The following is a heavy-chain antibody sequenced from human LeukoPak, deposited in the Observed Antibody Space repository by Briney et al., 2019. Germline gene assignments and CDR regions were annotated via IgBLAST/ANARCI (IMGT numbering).Heavy chain of an antibody. J-gene: IGHJ1*01. CDR1: GYTFTGYY. D-gene: IGHD2-15*01. CDR2: INPNSGGT. CDR3: ARADIVGILKYFQH. V-gene: IGHV1-2*02. Sequence: VASVKVSCKASGYTFTGYYMHWVRQAPGQGLEWMGWINPNSGGTNYAQKFQGRVTMTRGTSISTAYMELSRLRSDDTAVYYCARADIVGILKYFQHWGQGTLVTVSS.